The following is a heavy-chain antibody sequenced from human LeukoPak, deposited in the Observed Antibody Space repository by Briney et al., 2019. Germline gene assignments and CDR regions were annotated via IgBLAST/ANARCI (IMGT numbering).Heavy chain of an antibody. J-gene: IGHJ3*02. Sequence: GGSLRLSCAASEFTFNTYAMHWVRQAPGKGLEWVAVISYDGSNKFYADFVKGRFTISRDNSKNTLYLQMDSLRAEDTAVYYCAGRVGASPHDAFDIWGQGTMVTVSS. CDR1: EFTFNTYA. V-gene: IGHV3-30-3*01. CDR3: AGRVGASPHDAFDI. D-gene: IGHD1-26*01. CDR2: ISYDGSNK.